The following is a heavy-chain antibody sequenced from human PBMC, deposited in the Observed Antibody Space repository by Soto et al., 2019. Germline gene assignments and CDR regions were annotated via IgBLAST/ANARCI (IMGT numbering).Heavy chain of an antibody. J-gene: IGHJ6*02. Sequence: QVQLQESGPGLVKPSGTLSLTCAVSGGSISSSNWWSWVRQPPGKGLEWIGEIYHSGSTNYNPSLKSRVTLSVDKSKNQFSLKLSSVTAADTAVYYCARDLKYVDIVATIKGGMDVWGQGTTVTVSS. V-gene: IGHV4-4*02. CDR2: IYHSGST. D-gene: IGHD5-12*01. CDR3: ARDLKYVDIVATIKGGMDV. CDR1: GGSISSSNW.